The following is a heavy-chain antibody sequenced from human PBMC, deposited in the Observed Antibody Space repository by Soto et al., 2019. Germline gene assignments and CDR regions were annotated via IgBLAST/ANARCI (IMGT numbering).Heavy chain of an antibody. CDR2: IDHSGSN. V-gene: IGHV4-4*02. D-gene: IGHD6-13*01. J-gene: IGHJ4*02. CDR3: ALVVAAAGDFDY. Sequence: QVQLQEPGPGLVKPSGTLSLTCAVYGGSSSSSNCWSWVRPPPGKGLEWMGEIDHSGSNNYNPSLKSRVPITVYKSKSKFSVKLSSVTAAVTAVYYCALVVAAAGDFDYWGQGTLVTASS. CDR1: GGSSSSSNC.